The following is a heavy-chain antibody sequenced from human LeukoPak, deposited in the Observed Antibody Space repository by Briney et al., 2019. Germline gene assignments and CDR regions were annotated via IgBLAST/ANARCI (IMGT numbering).Heavy chain of an antibody. J-gene: IGHJ3*02. CDR1: GFTFSNFV. Sequence: GGSLRLSCTASGFTFSNFVVHWVRQPPGKGLQWVTEISYDGNKKTYVDSVKGRFTISRDNSKNTLYLQMNCLRDEDTAVYYCARGAQKILSFGEYPSDAFDIWGQGTMVSVSS. D-gene: IGHD3-10*01. CDR2: ISYDGNKK. CDR3: ARGAQKILSFGEYPSDAFDI. V-gene: IGHV3-30-3*01.